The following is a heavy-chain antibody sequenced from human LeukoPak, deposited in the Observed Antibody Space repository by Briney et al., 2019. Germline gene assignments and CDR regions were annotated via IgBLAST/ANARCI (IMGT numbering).Heavy chain of an antibody. Sequence: ASVKVSCKASGFTFTNYYMHWVRQAPGHGVEWMGLISPTGSSANYAQKFRGRVTMTRDTSTTTVYMELSSLRSEDTAVYYCAREESGGYFDYWGQGTLVTVSS. D-gene: IGHD2-8*02. CDR3: AREESGGYFDY. CDR1: GFTFTNYY. J-gene: IGHJ4*02. CDR2: ISPTGSSA. V-gene: IGHV1-46*01.